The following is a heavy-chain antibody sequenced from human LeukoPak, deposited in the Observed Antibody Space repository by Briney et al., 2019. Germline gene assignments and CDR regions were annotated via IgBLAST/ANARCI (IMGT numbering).Heavy chain of an antibody. Sequence: VASVKVSCKVSGYTLTELSMHWVRQAPGKGLEWMGGFDPEDGETIYAQKFQGRVTMTRDMSTSTVYMELSSLRSEDTAVYYCARGGDEWGQGTLVTVSS. CDR1: GYTLTELS. CDR3: ARGGDE. CDR2: FDPEDGET. D-gene: IGHD3-10*01. V-gene: IGHV1-24*01. J-gene: IGHJ4*02.